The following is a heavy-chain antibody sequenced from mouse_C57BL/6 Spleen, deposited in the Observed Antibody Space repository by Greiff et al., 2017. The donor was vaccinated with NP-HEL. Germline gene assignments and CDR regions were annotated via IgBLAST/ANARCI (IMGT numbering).Heavy chain of an antibody. J-gene: IGHJ3*01. CDR1: GFTFSSYT. Sequence: EVQLVESGGGLVKPGGSLKLSCAASGFTFSSYTMSWVRQTPEKRLEWVATISGGGGNTYYPDSVKGRFTISRDNAKNTLYLQMSSLRSEDTALYYCARQGDYGKGFAYWGQGTLVTVSA. CDR3: ARQGDYGKGFAY. V-gene: IGHV5-9*01. CDR2: ISGGGGNT. D-gene: IGHD2-1*01.